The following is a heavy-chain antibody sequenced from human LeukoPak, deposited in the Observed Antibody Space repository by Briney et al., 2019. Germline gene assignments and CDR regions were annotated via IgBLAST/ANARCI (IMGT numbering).Heavy chain of an antibody. J-gene: IGHJ4*02. CDR1: GFTFNTYD. CDR2: LSGSGDRT. CDR3: AKGKYSSGYYPYFEY. D-gene: IGHD3-22*01. V-gene: IGHV3-23*01. Sequence: GGSLRLSCAASGFTFNTYDMSWVRQSPVKGLEWVSGLSGSGDRTYYTDSVKGRFTISRDNSKNTLYLQMNSLRAEDTAVYYCAKGKYSSGYYPYFEYWGQGTLVTVSS.